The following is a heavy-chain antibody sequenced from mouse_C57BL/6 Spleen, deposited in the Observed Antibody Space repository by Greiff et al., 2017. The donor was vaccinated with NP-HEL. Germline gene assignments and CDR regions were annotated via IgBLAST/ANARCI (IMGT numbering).Heavy chain of an antibody. CDR3: AERFAY. V-gene: IGHV14-2*01. J-gene: IGHJ3*01. CDR2: IDPEDGET. Sequence: EVQLQQSGAELVKPGASVKLSCTASGFNFNDYYMHWVKQRTEQGLEWIGRIDPEDGETNYDPKFQGKATITADTSSNTAYLQLSSLTSENSAVCYCAERFAYWGQGTLVTVSA. CDR1: GFNFNDYY.